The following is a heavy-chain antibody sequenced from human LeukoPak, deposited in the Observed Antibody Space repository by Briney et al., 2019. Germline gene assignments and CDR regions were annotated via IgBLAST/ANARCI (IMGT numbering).Heavy chain of an antibody. CDR1: GGSFSGYY. J-gene: IGHJ4*02. CDR3: ARHRCCSSTSGFDY. V-gene: IGHV4-34*01. CDR2: INHRGST. D-gene: IGHD2-2*01. Sequence: PSETLSLTCAVYGGSFSGYYWSWIRQPPGKGLEWIGEINHRGSTNYNPSLKSRVTISVDTSKNQFSLKLSSVTAADTAVYYCARHRCCSSTSGFDYWGQGTLVTVSS.